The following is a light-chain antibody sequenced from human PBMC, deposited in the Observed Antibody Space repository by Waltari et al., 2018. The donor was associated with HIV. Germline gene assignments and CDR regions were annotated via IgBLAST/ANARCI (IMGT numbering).Light chain of an antibody. CDR1: QNINTW. Sequence: DIQMTQSPATLSASIGGRVTIACRASQNINTWLAWYQQKPGKAPKLLIYKASSLETGVPPRFSGSGSGTEFTLTISNLQPDDFATYYCHQYNSYPRTFGQGTQVQIK. V-gene: IGKV1-5*03. CDR2: KAS. CDR3: HQYNSYPRT. J-gene: IGKJ1*01.